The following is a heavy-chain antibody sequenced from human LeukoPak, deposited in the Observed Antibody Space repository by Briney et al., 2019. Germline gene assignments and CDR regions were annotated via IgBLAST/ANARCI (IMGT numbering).Heavy chain of an antibody. CDR3: ARPIPYYDFWSGRGEDAFDI. V-gene: IGHV4-39*01. CDR2: IYYSGST. Sequence: PSETLSLTCTVSGGSISSSSYYWGWIRQPPGKGLEWIGSIYYSGSTYYNPSLKSRVTISVDTSKNQFSLKLSSVTDADTAVYYCARPIPYYDFWSGRGEDAFDIWGQGTMVTVSS. CDR1: GGSISSSSYY. D-gene: IGHD3-3*01. J-gene: IGHJ3*02.